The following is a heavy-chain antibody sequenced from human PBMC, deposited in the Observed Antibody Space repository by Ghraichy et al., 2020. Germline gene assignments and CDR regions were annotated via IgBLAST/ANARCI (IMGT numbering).Heavy chain of an antibody. CDR1: GFTFSSYG. Sequence: GGSLRLSCVASGFTFSSYGMHWVRQAPGKGLEWVANIKQDESETYYVDSVKGRFTISRDNAKNSLYLQMNSLRAEDTAVYYCAKVGYSGSGPIGYWGQGTLVTVSS. CDR3: AKVGYSGSGPIGY. CDR2: IKQDESET. D-gene: IGHD3-10*01. J-gene: IGHJ4*02. V-gene: IGHV3-7*01.